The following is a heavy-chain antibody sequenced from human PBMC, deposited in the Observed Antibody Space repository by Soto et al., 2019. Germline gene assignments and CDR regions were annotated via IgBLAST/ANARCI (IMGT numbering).Heavy chain of an antibody. J-gene: IGHJ6*02. CDR1: GGPVSGDDLY. V-gene: IGHV4-31*02. D-gene: IGHD1-26*01. CDR2: VYHTGTT. Sequence: SETLSLTCVVSGGPVSGDDLYWSWIRHLPGRVLEWIANVYHTGTTYYNPSLKSRVSMSVDTSQNQFSLILASVTAAATAVYYSAGSRETTANGRDYHYYVSVGTRGLGASVT. CDR3: AGSRETTANGRDYHYYVSVGT.